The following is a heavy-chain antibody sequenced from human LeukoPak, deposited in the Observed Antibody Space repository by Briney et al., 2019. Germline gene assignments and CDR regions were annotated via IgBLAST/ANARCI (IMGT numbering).Heavy chain of an antibody. Sequence: PSETLSLTCTVSGGSISRYYWSWIRQSPGKGLEWIGYIHYSGMTNYNPSLKSRVTISVDRSKNELSLKLSSATAADTAVYYCARHGIAERPEEFDYWGQGTLVTVSS. D-gene: IGHD6-6*01. J-gene: IGHJ4*02. CDR1: GGSISRYY. V-gene: IGHV4-59*08. CDR3: ARHGIAERPEEFDY. CDR2: IHYSGMT.